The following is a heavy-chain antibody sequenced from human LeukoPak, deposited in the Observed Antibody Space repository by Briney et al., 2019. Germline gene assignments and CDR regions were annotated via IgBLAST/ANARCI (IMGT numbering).Heavy chain of an antibody. CDR1: GGSISSTGYY. CDR2: IYYSGST. J-gene: IGHJ4*02. Sequence: PSETLSLTCTVSGGSISSTGYYWGWIRQPRGKGLEWIGSIYYSGSTYYNPSLKSRVTISVDTSKNQFSLKLNSVTAADTAVYYCARRMGDVVVVCFDYWGQGTLVTVSS. D-gene: IGHD2-2*01. V-gene: IGHV4-39*01. CDR3: ARRMGDVVVVCFDY.